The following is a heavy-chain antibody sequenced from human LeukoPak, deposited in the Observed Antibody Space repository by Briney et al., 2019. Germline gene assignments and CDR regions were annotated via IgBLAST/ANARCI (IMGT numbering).Heavy chain of an antibody. Sequence: GGSLRLSCLVSGFTFSDYAMSWVRQAPGKGLEWVSAISGGGTPTFYADSVKGRFITSRDNSKNTLYLQMNSLRSEDTAVYYCARADRIVGSPTPFYNFDYWGQGALVTVSS. V-gene: IGHV3-23*01. D-gene: IGHD1-26*01. CDR3: ARADRIVGSPTPFYNFDY. CDR1: GFTFSDYA. J-gene: IGHJ4*02. CDR2: ISGGGTPT.